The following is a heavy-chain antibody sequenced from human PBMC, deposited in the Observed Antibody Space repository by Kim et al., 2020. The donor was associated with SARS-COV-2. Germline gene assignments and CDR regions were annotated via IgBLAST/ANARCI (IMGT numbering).Heavy chain of an antibody. Sequence: ASVKVSCKASGYTFTSYGISWVRQAPGQGLEWMGWISAYNGNTNYAQKLQGRVTMTTDTSTSTAYMELRSLRSDDTAVYYCARDVVAWELLGTSDYWGQGTLVTVSS. V-gene: IGHV1-18*04. CDR1: GYTFTSYG. CDR2: ISAYNGNT. CDR3: ARDVVAWELLGTSDY. D-gene: IGHD1-26*01. J-gene: IGHJ4*02.